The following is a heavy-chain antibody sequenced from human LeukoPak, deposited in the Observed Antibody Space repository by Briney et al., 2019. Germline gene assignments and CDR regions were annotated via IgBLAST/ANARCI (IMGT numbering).Heavy chain of an antibody. CDR3: ARALSGTYGLFQH. Sequence: SETLSLTCTVSGGSISSSSYYWGWIRQPPGKGPEWIGSTYYSGSTYYNPSLKSRVTISVDTSKNQFSLNLNSVTAADTAVYYCARALSGTYGLFQHWGQGTLVTVSS. J-gene: IGHJ1*01. CDR2: TYYSGST. D-gene: IGHD1-26*01. V-gene: IGHV4-39*07. CDR1: GGSISSSSYY.